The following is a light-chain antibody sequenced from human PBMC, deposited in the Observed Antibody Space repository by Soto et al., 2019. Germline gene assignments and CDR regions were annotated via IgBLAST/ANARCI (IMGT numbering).Light chain of an antibody. CDR1: SSDVGSYNL. J-gene: IGLJ2*01. Sequence: QSALTQPASVSGSPGQSITISCTGTSSDVGSYNLVSWYQQHPGKAPKLIIYEVNKRPSGVSNRFSGSKSGNTASLTISGLQAEDEADYYCCSSAGSFTSVVFGGGTKLTVL. V-gene: IGLV2-23*02. CDR3: CSSAGSFTSVV. CDR2: EVN.